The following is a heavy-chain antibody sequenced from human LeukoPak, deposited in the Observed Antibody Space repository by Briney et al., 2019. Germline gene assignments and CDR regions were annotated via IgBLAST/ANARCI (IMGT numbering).Heavy chain of an antibody. Sequence: SETLSLTCTVSGNSISSYYWSWIRQPPGKGLEWIGYIYYSGSTDYNPSLKSRVTISIDTSKSQFSLKLNSVTAADTAVYYCARAPHYYGSSYYYYGMDVWGQGTTVTVSS. CDR1: GNSISSYY. V-gene: IGHV4-59*08. CDR3: ARAPHYYGSSYYYYGMDV. CDR2: IYYSGST. J-gene: IGHJ6*02. D-gene: IGHD3-10*01.